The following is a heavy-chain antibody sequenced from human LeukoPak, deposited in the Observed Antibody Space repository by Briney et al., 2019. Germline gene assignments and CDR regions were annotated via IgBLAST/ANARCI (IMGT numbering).Heavy chain of an antibody. D-gene: IGHD5-18*01. CDR2: ISSSGFTI. Sequence: KPGGSLRLSCAASGFTFSDYHMNWIRRAPGKGLGWVSYISSSGFTIYFADSVKGRFTISRDNAKNSLYLQMNSLRAEDTAVDYCARGDRAMKHDAFDIWGQGTMVTVSS. V-gene: IGHV3-11*01. CDR1: GFTFSDYH. CDR3: ARGDRAMKHDAFDI. J-gene: IGHJ3*02.